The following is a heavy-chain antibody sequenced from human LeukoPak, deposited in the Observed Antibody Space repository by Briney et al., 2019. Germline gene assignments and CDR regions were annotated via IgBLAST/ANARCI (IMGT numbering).Heavy chain of an antibody. Sequence: SGTLSLTCAVSGGSISSSNWWSWVRQPPGKGLEWIGEIYHSGSTYYSPSLKSRVTISIDTSQNQFSLKLSSVTAADTAVYYCAGGDYDFWRGPPTWGQGTLVIVSS. J-gene: IGHJ5*02. V-gene: IGHV4-4*02. CDR1: GGSISSSNW. CDR3: AGGDYDFWRGPPT. CDR2: IYHSGST. D-gene: IGHD3-3*01.